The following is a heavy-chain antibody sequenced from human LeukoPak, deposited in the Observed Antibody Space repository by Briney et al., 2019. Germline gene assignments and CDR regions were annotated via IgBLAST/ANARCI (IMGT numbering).Heavy chain of an antibody. CDR3: AREIYGIDS. Sequence: PGGSLRLSCVASGFTFDEYAMHWVRQAPGKGLEWVANINQDGSKKNYVDSVKGRFTTSRDNAKNSVYLQMDSLRAGDTAVYYCAREIYGIDSWGQGTPVAVSS. D-gene: IGHD4-17*01. J-gene: IGHJ4*02. V-gene: IGHV3-7*01. CDR1: GFTFDEYA. CDR2: INQDGSKK.